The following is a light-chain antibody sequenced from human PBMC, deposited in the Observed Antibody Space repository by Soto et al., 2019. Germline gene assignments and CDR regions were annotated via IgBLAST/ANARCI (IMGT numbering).Light chain of an antibody. V-gene: IGLV2-8*01. CDR3: SSDAGNYNYV. CDR2: EVT. J-gene: IGLJ1*01. Sequence: QSALTQPPSASGSPGQSVTIPCTGTSSDVGGYDHVSWYQQHPGKAPKLLIYEVTKRPAGVPDRFPGSKSGNTASLTVSGLQAEDEADYFCSSDAGNYNYVFGTG. CDR1: SSDVGGYDH.